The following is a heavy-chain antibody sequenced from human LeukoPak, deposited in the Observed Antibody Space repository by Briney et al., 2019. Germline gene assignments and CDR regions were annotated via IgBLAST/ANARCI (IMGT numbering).Heavy chain of an antibody. CDR3: ARDPTTVTTIFDS. CDR1: GVSISAYS. J-gene: IGHJ4*02. V-gene: IGHV4-4*07. Sequence: PSETLSLTCSVSGVSISAYSWSWIRPSAGNRLEWIGRIYPGEGIYATATTSYNPSFKSRVTMSGDTSKNQLSLKLSSVTAADTAVYYCARDPTTVTTIFDSWGQGILVIVSS. CDR2: IYPGEGIYATATT. D-gene: IGHD4-11*01.